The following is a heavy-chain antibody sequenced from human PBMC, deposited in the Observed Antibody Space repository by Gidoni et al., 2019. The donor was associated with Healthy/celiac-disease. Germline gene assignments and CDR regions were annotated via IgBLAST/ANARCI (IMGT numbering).Heavy chain of an antibody. D-gene: IGHD4-17*01. J-gene: IGHJ4*02. V-gene: IGHV3-9*01. CDR2: ISWNSGSI. CDR1: GFTFDDYA. Sequence: EVQLVEAGGGLGQPGRSVRRSCAASGFTFDDYAMHWVRQAPGKGLEWVSGISWNSGSIGYADSVNGRFTISRDNAKNSLYLQMNSLRAEDTALYYCASYGSVGDYWGQGTLVTVSS. CDR3: ASYGSVGDY.